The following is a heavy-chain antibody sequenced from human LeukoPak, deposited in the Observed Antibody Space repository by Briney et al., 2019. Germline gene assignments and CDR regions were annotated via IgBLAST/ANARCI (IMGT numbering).Heavy chain of an antibody. Sequence: GGSLRVSCVGSEFTFSNYWMSWVRQAPGKGLEWVANIKDDGSQQNYVDSVKGRFTISRDNAKTSLYLQMNSLTTEDTAVYFCARRNSGTWWSFDSWGRGTLVTVSS. V-gene: IGHV3-7*01. CDR2: IKDDGSQQ. CDR1: EFTFSNYW. D-gene: IGHD1-26*01. CDR3: ARRNSGTWWSFDS. J-gene: IGHJ4*02.